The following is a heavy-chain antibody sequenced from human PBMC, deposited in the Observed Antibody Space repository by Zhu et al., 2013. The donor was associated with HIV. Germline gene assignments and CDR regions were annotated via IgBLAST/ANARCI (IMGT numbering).Heavy chain of an antibody. Sequence: QVQLVQSGAEVKKPGASVKVSCKASGYTFTSYDINWVRQATGQGLEWMGWMNPNSGNTGYAQKFQGRVTMTRNTSISTAYMELSSLRSEDTAVYYCARVPVRIIAVAVTDTTPFEYYFDYWGQGTLVTVSS. D-gene: IGHD6-13*01. J-gene: IGHJ4*02. V-gene: IGHV1-8*01. CDR1: GYTFTSYD. CDR2: MNPNSGNT. CDR3: ARVPVRIIAVAVTDTTPFEYYFDY.